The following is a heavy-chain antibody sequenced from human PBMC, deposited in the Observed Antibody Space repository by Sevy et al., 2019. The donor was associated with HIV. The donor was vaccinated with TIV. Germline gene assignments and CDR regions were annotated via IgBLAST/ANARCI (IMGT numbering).Heavy chain of an antibody. CDR3: ATSGYYPPFTDF. D-gene: IGHD3-22*01. CDR1: GFTFSSYA. CDR2: ISGSGGST. Sequence: GGSLRLSCAASGFTFSSYAMSWVRQAPGKGLEWVSAISGSGGSTYYADSVKGRFTISRDNSRNTLYLQMNSLRAEDTAVYYCATSGYYPPFTDFWGQGTLVTDSS. J-gene: IGHJ4*02. V-gene: IGHV3-23*01.